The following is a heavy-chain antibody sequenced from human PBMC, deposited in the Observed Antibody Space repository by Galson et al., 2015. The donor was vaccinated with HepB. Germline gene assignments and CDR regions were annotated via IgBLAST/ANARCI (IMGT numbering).Heavy chain of an antibody. J-gene: IGHJ1*01. CDR3: SRDGESLARGYYDSSGYYQAEYFQH. D-gene: IGHD3-22*01. CDR1: GYTFTSYG. CDR2: ISAYNGNT. V-gene: IGHV1-18*01. Sequence: QSGAEVTKPGESLRISCKASGYTFTSYGISWVRQAPGQGLEWMGWISAYNGNTNYAQKLQGRVTMNTDTSTSTAYMELRSLRSDDTAVYYCSRDGESLARGYYDSSGYYQAEYFQHWGQSTLVTVSS.